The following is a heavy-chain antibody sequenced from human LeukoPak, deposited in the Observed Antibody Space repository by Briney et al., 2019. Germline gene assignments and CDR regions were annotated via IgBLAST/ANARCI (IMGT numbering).Heavy chain of an antibody. J-gene: IGHJ6*02. V-gene: IGHV1-2*02. Sequence: GASVKVSCKASGYTFTGYYMHWVRQAPGQGLEWMGWINPNSGGTNYAQKFQGRVTMTRDTSISTAYMELSRLRSDDTAVYYCARESIAARFYYHGMDVWGQGTTVTVSS. CDR3: ARESIAARFYYHGMDV. CDR1: GYTFTGYY. D-gene: IGHD6-6*01. CDR2: INPNSGGT.